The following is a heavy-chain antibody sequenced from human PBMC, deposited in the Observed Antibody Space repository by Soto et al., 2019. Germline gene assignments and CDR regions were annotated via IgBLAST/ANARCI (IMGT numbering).Heavy chain of an antibody. J-gene: IGHJ4*02. CDR2: LSGGGSTT. CDR1: GFTFSLSA. Sequence: EVQLLESGGGFVQPGESLRLSCAASGFTFSLSAMSWVRQAPGRGLDWVSSLSGGGSTTDYADSVKGRFTISRDNSKNTVHLQMNSLRAEDTAVYYCAKGPEYDILTGCDYWGQGALDTVSS. D-gene: IGHD3-9*01. V-gene: IGHV3-23*01. CDR3: AKGPEYDILTGCDY.